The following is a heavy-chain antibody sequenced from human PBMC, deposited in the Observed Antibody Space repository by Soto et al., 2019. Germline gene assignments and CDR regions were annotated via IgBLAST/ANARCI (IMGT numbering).Heavy chain of an antibody. J-gene: IGHJ4*02. D-gene: IGHD2-21*01. CDR2: ITSSSYT. CDR1: GFTFGDYY. V-gene: IGHV3-11*06. CDR3: ARRSFRTTSDYFDN. Sequence: QVQLVESGGDLVKPGGSLRLSCVASGFTFGDYYMNWIRQAPGKGLEWVSYITSSSYTNYADSVKVRFTISRDNARNSLYLQMDSLRAEDTAVYYCARRSFRTTSDYFDNWGQGTLVTVSS.